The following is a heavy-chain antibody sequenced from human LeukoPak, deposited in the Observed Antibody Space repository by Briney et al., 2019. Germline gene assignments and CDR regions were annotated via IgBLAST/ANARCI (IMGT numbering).Heavy chain of an antibody. J-gene: IGHJ3*02. Sequence: SETLSLTCTVSGGSISSYYWSWIRQPPGKGLEWIGYIYYSGSTNYNPSLKSRVTISVDTSKNQFSLKLSSVTAADTAVYYCAGIAADAFDIWGQGTMVTVSS. CDR1: GGSISSYY. CDR3: AGIAADAFDI. V-gene: IGHV4-59*12. CDR2: IYYSGST. D-gene: IGHD6-13*01.